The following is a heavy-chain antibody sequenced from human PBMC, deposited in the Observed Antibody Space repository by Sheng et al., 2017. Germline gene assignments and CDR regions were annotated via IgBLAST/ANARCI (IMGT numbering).Heavy chain of an antibody. CDR1: GGSFSGYY. CDR2: VNHSGRH. J-gene: IGHJ4*02. D-gene: IGHD3-16*01. CDR3: ARGLTITLARPTSYFDY. Sequence: QVQLQQWGAGLLKPSETLSLTCAVYGGSFSGYYWSWIRQPPRKGTWSGLGKVNHSGRHQLQPVPSKSRVTISVDTSKNQFSLKLSSVTAADTAVYYCARGLTITLARPTSYFDYWGQGTLVTVSS. V-gene: IGHV4-34*01.